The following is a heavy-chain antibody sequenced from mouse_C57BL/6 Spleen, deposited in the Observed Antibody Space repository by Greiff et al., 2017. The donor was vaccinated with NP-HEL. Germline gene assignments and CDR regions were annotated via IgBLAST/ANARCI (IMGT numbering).Heavy chain of an antibody. CDR3: ARQRDYYGSSSLCFDV. CDR2: ISGGGGNT. CDR1: GFTFSSYT. Sequence: EVMLVKSGGGLVKPGGSLKLSCAASGFTFSSYTMSWVRQTPEKRLEWVATISGGGGNTYYPDSVKGRFTISRDNAKNTLYLQMSSLRSEDTALYYCARQRDYYGSSSLCFDVWGTGTTVTVSS. V-gene: IGHV5-9*01. J-gene: IGHJ1*03. D-gene: IGHD1-1*01.